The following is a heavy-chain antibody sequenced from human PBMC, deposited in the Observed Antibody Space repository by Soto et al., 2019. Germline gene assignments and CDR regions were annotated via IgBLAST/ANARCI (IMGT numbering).Heavy chain of an antibody. CDR3: AKSDYGGLGLLGYFQH. V-gene: IGHV3-23*01. CDR1: GFTFSSYA. Sequence: EVQLLESGGGLVKPGGSLRLSCAASGFTFSSYAMSWVRQAPGKGLEWVSAISGSGGSTYYADSVKGRFTISRDNSKNTLYLQMNSLRAEDTAVYYCAKSDYGGLGLLGYFQHWGQGTLVTVSS. CDR2: ISGSGGST. D-gene: IGHD4-17*01. J-gene: IGHJ1*01.